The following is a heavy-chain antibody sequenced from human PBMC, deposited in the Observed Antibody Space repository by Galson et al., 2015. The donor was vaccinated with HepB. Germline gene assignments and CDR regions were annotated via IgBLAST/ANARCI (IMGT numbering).Heavy chain of an antibody. Sequence: SVKVSCKASGVTFSSYAISWVRQAPGQGLEWMGGIIPIFGTANYAQKFQGRFTITADESTSTAYMELSSLRTEDTAVYYCARSINTVTSPRYAFDIWGQGTMVTVSS. J-gene: IGHJ3*02. CDR1: GVTFSSYA. CDR2: IIPIFGTA. V-gene: IGHV1-69*13. CDR3: ARSINTVTSPRYAFDI. D-gene: IGHD4-17*01.